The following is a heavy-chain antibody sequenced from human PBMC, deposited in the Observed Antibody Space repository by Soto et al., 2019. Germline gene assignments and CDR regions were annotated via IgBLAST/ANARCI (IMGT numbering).Heavy chain of an antibody. D-gene: IGHD6-13*01. CDR3: ARLPAIAAAGIYYYYGMDV. Sequence: ETLSLTCTVSGGSISSSSYYWGWIRQPPGKGLEWIGSIYYSGSTYYNPSLKSRVTISVDTSKNQFSLKLSSVTAADTAVYYCARLPAIAAAGIYYYYGMDVWGQGTTVTVSS. CDR1: GGSISSSSYY. CDR2: IYYSGST. J-gene: IGHJ6*02. V-gene: IGHV4-39*01.